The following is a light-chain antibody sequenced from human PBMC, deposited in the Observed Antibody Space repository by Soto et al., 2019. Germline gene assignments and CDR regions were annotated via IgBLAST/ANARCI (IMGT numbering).Light chain of an antibody. CDR1: QTIDRW. CDR3: QQYEGNPT. J-gene: IGKJ1*01. CDR2: DAS. Sequence: DIQLTQSPSTLSASIGDRVVITCRASQTIDRWLAWYQPRPGLAPRLLIYDASTLESGVPSRFSGSGSETEFTLTISSLKPDDFATYHCQQYEGNPTFGQGTTVEVK. V-gene: IGKV1-5*01.